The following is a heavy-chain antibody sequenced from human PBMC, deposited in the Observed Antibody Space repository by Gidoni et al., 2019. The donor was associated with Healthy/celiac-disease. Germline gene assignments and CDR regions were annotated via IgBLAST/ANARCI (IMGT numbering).Heavy chain of an antibody. V-gene: IGHV1-46*01. J-gene: IGHJ3*02. CDR2: INPRGGST. Sequence: QVQLVQSGAEVKKPGASVKVSCKASGYTFTSYYMHWVRQAPGQGLEWMGIINPRGGSTSDAQKFQGRVTMTRDTSTSTVYMELSSLRSEDTAVYYCARGHTATDAFDIWGQGTMVTVSS. D-gene: IGHD5-18*01. CDR3: ARGHTATDAFDI. CDR1: GYTFTSYY.